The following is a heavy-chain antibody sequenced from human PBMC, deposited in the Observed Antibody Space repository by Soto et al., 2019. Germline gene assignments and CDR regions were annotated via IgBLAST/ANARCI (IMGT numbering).Heavy chain of an antibody. Sequence: GGSVRLSCAASGFTFSSYAMSWVRQAPGKGLEWVSAISAIGGSTYYADSVKGRFTISRDNSKNTLYLQMNSLRVEDTAVYYCAKDRLIVATDPWGQVTLVTVSS. V-gene: IGHV3-23*01. CDR2: ISAIGGST. J-gene: IGHJ5*02. D-gene: IGHD5-12*01. CDR1: GFTFSSYA. CDR3: AKDRLIVATDP.